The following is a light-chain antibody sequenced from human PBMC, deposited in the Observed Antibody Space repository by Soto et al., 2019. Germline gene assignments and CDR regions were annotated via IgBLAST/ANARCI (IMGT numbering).Light chain of an antibody. J-gene: IGLJ3*02. CDR1: SSDVGPYNF. CDR2: DVT. V-gene: IGLV2-11*01. Sequence: QSALTQPHSVSGSPGQSVTISCSGTSSDVGPYNFVSWYQHHPGKAPILLIYDVTTRPSGVHDRFSGSKSGNTASLTISGLHDEDEADFYCCSNAGSYPWVFGGGTKLTVL. CDR3: CSNAGSYPWV.